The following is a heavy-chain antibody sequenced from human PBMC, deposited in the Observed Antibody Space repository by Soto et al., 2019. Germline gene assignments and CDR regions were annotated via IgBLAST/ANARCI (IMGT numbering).Heavy chain of an antibody. CDR2: IIPIFSSR. CDR3: ARGETYLGV. J-gene: IGHJ6*02. CDR1: RDTFNKYA. D-gene: IGHD3-16*01. V-gene: IGHV1-69*01. Sequence: QVQLVQSGAEVKKPGSSVKVSCKTSRDTFNKYAFNWVRQAPGQGLEWMGWIIPIFSSRNYAEKFQGRVNITADDSTSTAHLELRGSRFEDTAVNYGARGETYLGVWGQGTTVTGSS.